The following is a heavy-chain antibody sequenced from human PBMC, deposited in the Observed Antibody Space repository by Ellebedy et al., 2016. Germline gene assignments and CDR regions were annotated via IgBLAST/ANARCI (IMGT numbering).Heavy chain of an antibody. CDR1: GFGFSDYY. J-gene: IGHJ4*02. CDR3: ATLKYSSGLFDY. CDR2: ISSSGTTI. V-gene: IGHV3-11*01. Sequence: GGSLRLSCAASGFGFSDYYMTWIRQAPGKGLEWVSYISSSGTTIYYLDSVKGRFTISRDNAKNSLYLQMNSLRAEDTALYYCATLKYSSGLFDYWGQGTLVTVSS. D-gene: IGHD6-19*01.